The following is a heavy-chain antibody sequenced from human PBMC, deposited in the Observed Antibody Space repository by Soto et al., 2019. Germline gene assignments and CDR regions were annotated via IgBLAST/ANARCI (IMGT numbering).Heavy chain of an antibody. CDR2: IYHSGST. V-gene: IGHV4-4*02. D-gene: IGHD3-22*01. Sequence: SETLSLTCAVSGGSIRSSNWWSWVRQPPGKGLEWIGEIYHSGSTNYNPSLKSRVTISVDKSKNQFSLKLSSVTAADTAVYYCAGVPTYYYDSSGSYSNLDYWGQGTLVTVSS. J-gene: IGHJ4*02. CDR1: GGSIRSSNW. CDR3: AGVPTYYYDSSGSYSNLDY.